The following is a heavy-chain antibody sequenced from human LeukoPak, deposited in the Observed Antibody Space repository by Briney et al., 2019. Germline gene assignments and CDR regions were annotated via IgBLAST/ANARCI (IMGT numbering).Heavy chain of an antibody. J-gene: IGHJ4*02. CDR3: ARAEDAGGSGSYYISRYYFDY. Sequence: PSGTLSLTCTVSGGSISSSSYFWGWIRQPPGKGLEWIGSIYYSGSTYYNPSLKSRVTISVDTSKNQFSLKLSSVTAADTAVYYCARAEDAGGSGSYYISRYYFDYWGQGTLVTVSS. CDR2: IYYSGST. V-gene: IGHV4-39*01. D-gene: IGHD3-10*01. CDR1: GGSISSSSYF.